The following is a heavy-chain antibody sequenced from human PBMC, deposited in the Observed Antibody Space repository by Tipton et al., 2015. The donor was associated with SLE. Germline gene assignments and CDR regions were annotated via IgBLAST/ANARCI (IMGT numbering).Heavy chain of an antibody. D-gene: IGHD3-10*01. J-gene: IGHJ6*02. CDR3: ARHLDLGSGTNPYVMEV. Sequence: QLVQSGAEVKKPGESLKISCKGSGYSFTSYWIGWVRQMPGKGLEWMGIIYPGDSYTRYSPSFQGQVTISADKAISTAYLQWSSLKASDTAIHYCARHLDLGSGTNPYVMEVWGQGTTVTVSS. V-gene: IGHV5-51*01. CDR1: GYSFTSYW. CDR2: IYPGDSYT.